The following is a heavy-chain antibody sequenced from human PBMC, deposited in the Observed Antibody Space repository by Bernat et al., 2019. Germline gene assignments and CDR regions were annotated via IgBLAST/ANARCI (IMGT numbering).Heavy chain of an antibody. Sequence: EVQLLESGGGLVQPGGSLRLSCAASGFTFSSYAMSWVRQAPGKGLEWVSAISGSGGSTYYADSVKGRFTISRDNSKNTLYLQMNSLRAEDTAVYYCARDSREVHAAISYFDYWGQGTLVTVSS. J-gene: IGHJ4*02. V-gene: IGHV3-23*01. D-gene: IGHD2-2*01. CDR3: ARDSREVHAAISYFDY. CDR1: GFTFSSYA. CDR2: ISGSGGST.